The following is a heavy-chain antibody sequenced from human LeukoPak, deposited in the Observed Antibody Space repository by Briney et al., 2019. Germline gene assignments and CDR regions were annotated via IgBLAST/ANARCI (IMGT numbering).Heavy chain of an antibody. Sequence: SETLSLTCFVSGDSITNSGWSWGWVRQPPGKGLEWIGTLPYDENVADRGIPSYSPSLTSRVTISADTSKNHLSLTVNSVTAADTASYYCARLTLTGVGGRGWFDSWGQGALVIVSS. CDR1: GDSITNSGWS. CDR2: LPYDENVADRGIP. J-gene: IGHJ5*01. CDR3: ARLTLTGVGGRGWFDS. V-gene: IGHV4-39*02. D-gene: IGHD3-3*01.